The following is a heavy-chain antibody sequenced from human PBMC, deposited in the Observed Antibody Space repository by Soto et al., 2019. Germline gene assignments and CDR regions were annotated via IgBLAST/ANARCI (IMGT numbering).Heavy chain of an antibody. J-gene: IGHJ4*02. CDR1: GGSISSTNW. D-gene: IGHD1-1*01. CDR2: IYHSGST. CDR3: ETEERRALAY. V-gene: IGHV4-4*02. Sequence: QVQLQESGPGLVKPSGTLSLTCAVSGGSISSTNWWSWVRQSPGKGLEWIGEIYHSGSTNYNPSLKSRVTMSLDKSKNQFSLKLTSVTAADTAVYYCETEERRALAYWGQGSLFTVSS.